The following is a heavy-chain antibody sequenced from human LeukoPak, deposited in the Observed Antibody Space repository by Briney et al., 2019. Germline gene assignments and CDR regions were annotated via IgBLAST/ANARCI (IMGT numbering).Heavy chain of an antibody. CDR1: GRAFSSYV. V-gene: IGHV1-69*01. Sequence: ASVNVSCKASGRAFSSYVISWVRQAPGQGLEWMGGIIPIFGTANYAQKFQGRVTIIADESTSTVYMELSSLRSEDTAVYYCARERLDAFDIWGQGTTVTVSS. J-gene: IGHJ3*02. CDR2: IIPIFGTA. D-gene: IGHD6-25*01. CDR3: ARERLDAFDI.